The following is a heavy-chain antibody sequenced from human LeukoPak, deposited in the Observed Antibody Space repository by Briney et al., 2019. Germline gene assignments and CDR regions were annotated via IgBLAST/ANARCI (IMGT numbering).Heavy chain of an antibody. J-gene: IGHJ4*02. CDR3: ARGLYYYDGSGYYYFRVFDY. V-gene: IGHV1-69*13. CDR2: IIPIFGTA. Sequence: SVKVSCKASGGTFSSYAISWVRQAPGQGLEWMGGIIPIFGTANYAQKFQGRVTITADESTSTAYMELSSLRSEDTAVYYCARGLYYYDGSGYYYFRVFDYWGQGTLVTVSS. CDR1: GGTFSSYA. D-gene: IGHD3-22*01.